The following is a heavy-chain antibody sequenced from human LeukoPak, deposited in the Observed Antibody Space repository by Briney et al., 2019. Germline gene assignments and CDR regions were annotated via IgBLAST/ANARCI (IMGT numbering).Heavy chain of an antibody. Sequence: SETLSLTFTVSGCSISSNIYYWGWIRQPPGEGLEWIGSIYYSGHTYYNPSLKSRVTISVDTSKNQFSLKLTSVTAADTAVYYCARNGDVSTVVTPPHAFDIWGQGTMVTVSS. J-gene: IGHJ3*02. CDR1: GCSISSNIYY. CDR2: IYYSGHT. D-gene: IGHD4-23*01. CDR3: ARNGDVSTVVTPPHAFDI. V-gene: IGHV4-39*07.